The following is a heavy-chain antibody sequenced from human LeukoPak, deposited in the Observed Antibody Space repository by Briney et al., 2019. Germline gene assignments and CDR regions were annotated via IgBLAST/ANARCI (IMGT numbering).Heavy chain of an antibody. V-gene: IGHV3-23*01. J-gene: IGHJ4*02. CDR1: GFTFSSFA. CDR3: ARDPTFGEGDY. D-gene: IGHD3-10*01. CDR2: FSGSGGST. Sequence: PGGSLRLSCAASGFTFSSFAMSWVRQAPGKGLEWVSGFSGSGGSTYYADSVKGRFTISRDNSKNTLYLQMNSLRAEDTAVYYCARDPTFGEGDYWGQGTLVTVSS.